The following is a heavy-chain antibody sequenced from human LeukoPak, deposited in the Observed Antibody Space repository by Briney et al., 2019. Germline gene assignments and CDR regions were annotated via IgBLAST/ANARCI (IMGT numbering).Heavy chain of an antibody. CDR1: GFTFSDYA. CDR2: INSSGVTT. Sequence: GGSLRLSCAASGFTFSDYAMKWVRQAGGKGLELVSSINSSGVTTDSAAHVMGRFPISRDTSKTSVYLKMHSLRAEDTAIYYCAKAQEWLPFPGDSLDYWGQGALVTVSS. D-gene: IGHD6-19*01. V-gene: IGHV3-23*01. J-gene: IGHJ4*02. CDR3: AKAQEWLPFPGDSLDY.